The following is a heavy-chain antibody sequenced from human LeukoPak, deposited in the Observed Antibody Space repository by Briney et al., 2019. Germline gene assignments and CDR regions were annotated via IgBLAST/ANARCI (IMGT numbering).Heavy chain of an antibody. J-gene: IGHJ4*02. CDR2: IYSGSGS. V-gene: IGHV3-53*01. CDR3: ARDRPDYGAERFAY. D-gene: IGHD4-17*01. Sequence: GGSLRLSCAASGFIVSSNYMSWVRQAPGKGLEWVSVIYSGSGSYHADSVKGRFTISRDNSKNTVYLQMNSLRVEDTAVYYCARDRPDYGAERFAYWGQGTLVTVSS. CDR1: GFIVSSNY.